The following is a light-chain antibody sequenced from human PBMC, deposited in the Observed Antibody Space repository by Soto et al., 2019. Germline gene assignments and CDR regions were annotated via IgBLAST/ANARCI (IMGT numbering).Light chain of an antibody. CDR2: KAS. V-gene: IGKV1-5*03. CDR1: QSISTW. Sequence: DIQMTQSPSTLSASVRDRVTITCRASQSISTWLAWYQQKPGKAPKLLIYKASNLESGVPSRFSGSGSGTEFTLTISSLQPDDFATYYCQQYNSYPYTFGQGTKLEIK. J-gene: IGKJ2*01. CDR3: QQYNSYPYT.